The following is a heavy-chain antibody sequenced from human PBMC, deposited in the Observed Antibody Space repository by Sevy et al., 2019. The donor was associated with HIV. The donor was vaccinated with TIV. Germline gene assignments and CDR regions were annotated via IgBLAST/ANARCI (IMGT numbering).Heavy chain of an antibody. D-gene: IGHD6-25*01. CDR3: TRRPDSSGPILY. V-gene: IGHV1-2*02. J-gene: IGHJ4*02. CDR2: INPDTGVA. Sequence: ASVKVSCKASGYAFTDYYIYWLRQAPGQGPEWMGWINPDTGVAASAQKFQGRVIMTRDTSISTAYMELNKLTSDDTAVYYCTRRPDSSGPILYWGQGTPVTVSS. CDR1: GYAFTDYY.